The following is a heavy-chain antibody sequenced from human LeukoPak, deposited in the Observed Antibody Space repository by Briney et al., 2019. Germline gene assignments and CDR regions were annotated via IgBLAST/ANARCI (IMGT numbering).Heavy chain of an antibody. CDR1: GGSFSGYY. CDR3: ASRPIVDSSGDTDY. J-gene: IGHJ4*02. V-gene: IGHV4-34*01. CDR2: INHSGST. Sequence: NPSETLSLTCAVYGGSFSGYYWSWIRQPPGKGLEWIGEINHSGSTNYNPSLKSRVTISVDTSKNQFSLKLSSVTAADTAVYYRASRPIVDSSGDTDYWGQGTLVTVSS. D-gene: IGHD3-22*01.